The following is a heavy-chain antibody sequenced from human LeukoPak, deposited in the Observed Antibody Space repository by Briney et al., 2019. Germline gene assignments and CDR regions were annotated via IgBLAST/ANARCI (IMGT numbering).Heavy chain of an antibody. J-gene: IGHJ4*02. Sequence: PGGSLRLSCAASGFTFSSYSMNWVRQAPGRGLEWVSYISSSISTIYYADSVKGRFTISRDNAQNSLYLQMNSLRAEDTAVYYCARSFRGVTTKSYYFDYWGQGTLVTVSS. V-gene: IGHV3-48*01. D-gene: IGHD2-21*02. CDR2: ISSSISTI. CDR1: GFTFSSYS. CDR3: ARSFRGVTTKSYYFDY.